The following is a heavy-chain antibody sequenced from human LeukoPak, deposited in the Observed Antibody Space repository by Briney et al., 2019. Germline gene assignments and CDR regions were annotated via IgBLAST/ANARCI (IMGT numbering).Heavy chain of an antibody. V-gene: IGHV3-7*01. J-gene: IGHJ3*01. CDR3: ARPRYCSSISCYFHAFDV. D-gene: IGHD2-2*01. CDR1: GFNFNTFW. CDR2: IKEDGSEE. Sequence: HAGGPLRLSCAASGFNFNTFWMTWVRQAPGKGLEWVANIKEDGSEEYYVDSVKGRFTISRDNAKNSLYLQMNSLRAEDTAVYYCARPRYCSSISCYFHAFDVWGQGTMVTVSS.